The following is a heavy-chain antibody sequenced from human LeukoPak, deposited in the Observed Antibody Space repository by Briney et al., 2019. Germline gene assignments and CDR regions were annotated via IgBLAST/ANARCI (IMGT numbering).Heavy chain of an antibody. J-gene: IGHJ5*02. CDR1: GYTFTSYG. CDR2: ISAYNGNT. Sequence: ASVKVSCKASGYTFTSYGISWVRQAPGQGLEWMGWISAYNGNTNYAQKLQGRVTMTTDTSTSTAYMELRSLRSDDTAVYYCARVGGIVVVPAAMHWFDPWGQGTLVTVSS. V-gene: IGHV1-18*01. CDR3: ARVGGIVVVPAAMHWFDP. D-gene: IGHD2-2*01.